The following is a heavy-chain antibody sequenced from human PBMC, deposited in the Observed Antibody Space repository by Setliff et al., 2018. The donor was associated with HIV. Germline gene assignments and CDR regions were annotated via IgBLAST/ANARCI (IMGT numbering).Heavy chain of an antibody. J-gene: IGHJ1*01. CDR2: INPSSGST. V-gene: IGHV1-46*01. CDR3: ARDPAPSSSASYFQH. D-gene: IGHD6-6*01. CDR1: GYTFTSYY. Sequence: ASVKVSCKASGYTFTSYYMHWVRQAPGRGLEWMGIINPSSGSTTYAQKFQGRVTTTRDTSTSTVYMELSSLRSEDTAVYYCARDPAPSSSASYFQHWGQGTPVTVSS.